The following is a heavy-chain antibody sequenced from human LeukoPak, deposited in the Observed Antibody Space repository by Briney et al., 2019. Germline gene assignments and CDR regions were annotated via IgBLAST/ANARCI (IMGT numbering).Heavy chain of an antibody. J-gene: IGHJ4*02. CDR1: GFTFSSLA. D-gene: IGHD1-1*01. CDR3: AKGQELDDGVFDS. CDR2: IRSNGDTT. V-gene: IGHV3-23*01. Sequence: GGSLKLSCTASGFTFSSLAMTWVRQAPGKGLEWVSTIRSNGDTTYNADSVKGRFTISRDNSKNTLYSELNSLRVEDTATFYCAKGQELDDGVFDSWGQGTMVTVSS.